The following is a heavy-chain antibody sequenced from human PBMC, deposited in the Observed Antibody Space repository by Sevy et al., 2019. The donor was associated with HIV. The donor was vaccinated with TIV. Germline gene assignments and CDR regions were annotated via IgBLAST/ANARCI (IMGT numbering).Heavy chain of an antibody. D-gene: IGHD6-19*01. V-gene: IGHV3-7*01. J-gene: IGHJ4*02. Sequence: GGSLRLSCGASGFTFSTYWMNWVRQAPGKGLEWVANIRQDGSEIYYVASVKGRFTISRDNARNLVYLQMNSLRVEDTALYYCVRAIQSDGSFWGQGALVTVSS. CDR2: IRQDGSEI. CDR3: VRAIQSDGSF. CDR1: GFTFSTYW.